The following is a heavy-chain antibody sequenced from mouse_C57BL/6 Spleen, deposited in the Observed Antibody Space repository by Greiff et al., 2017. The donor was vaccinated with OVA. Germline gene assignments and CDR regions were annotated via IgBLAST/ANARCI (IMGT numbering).Heavy chain of an antibody. Sequence: VQLQQSGAELVRPGSSVKLSCKASGYTFTSYWMDWVKQRPGQGLEWIGNIYPSDSETHYNQKFKDKATLTVDKSSSTAYMQLSSLTSEDSAVYYCAKLNWDGTHFDYWGQGTTLTVSS. V-gene: IGHV1-61*01. CDR1: GYTFTSYW. CDR2: IYPSDSET. J-gene: IGHJ2*01. CDR3: AKLNWDGTHFDY. D-gene: IGHD4-1*01.